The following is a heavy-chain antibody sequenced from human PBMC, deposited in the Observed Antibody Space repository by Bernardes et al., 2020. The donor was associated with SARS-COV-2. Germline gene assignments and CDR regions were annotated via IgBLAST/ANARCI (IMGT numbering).Heavy chain of an antibody. CDR1: GFTFSSSA. V-gene: IGHV3-23*01. J-gene: IGHJ4*02. CDR2: ISVGGGST. Sequence: GGSLILSCAASGFTFSSSAMSWVRQAPGKGLEWVSAISVGGGSTYYADSVKGRFTISRDNSKNTLYLQMNSLRAEDTAVFYCAKGDSGSYSPFDYWGQGTLVTVSS. CDR3: AKGDSGSYSPFDY. D-gene: IGHD1-26*01.